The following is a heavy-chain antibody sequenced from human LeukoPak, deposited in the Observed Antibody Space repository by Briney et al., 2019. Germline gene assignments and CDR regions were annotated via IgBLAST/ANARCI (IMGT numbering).Heavy chain of an antibody. CDR1: GFTFSSYA. CDR3: AKWWFGEPDY. Sequence: GGSLRLSCAASGFTFSSYALSWVRQAPGKGLEGVSAISGSGGSTYYADSVKGRFTISRDNSKNTLYLQMNSLRAEDTAVYYCAKWWFGEPDYWGQGTLVTVSS. CDR2: ISGSGGST. D-gene: IGHD3-10*01. V-gene: IGHV3-23*01. J-gene: IGHJ4*02.